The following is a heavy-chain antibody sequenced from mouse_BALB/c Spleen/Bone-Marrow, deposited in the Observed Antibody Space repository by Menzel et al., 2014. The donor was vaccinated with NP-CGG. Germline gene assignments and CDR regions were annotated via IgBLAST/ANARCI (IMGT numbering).Heavy chain of an antibody. V-gene: IGHV1-9*01. J-gene: IGHJ2*01. CDR3: ARYYRYDY. CDR2: ILPGSGST. Sequence: QVQLQQSGAALMKPGASVKISCKATGYTFSSYWIKWVKQRPGHGLEWIGEILPGSGSTNYNEKFKGKAAFTADTSSNTAYMQLSSLTSEDSAVYYCARYYRYDYWGQGTTLTVSS. CDR1: GYTFSSYW. D-gene: IGHD2-14*01.